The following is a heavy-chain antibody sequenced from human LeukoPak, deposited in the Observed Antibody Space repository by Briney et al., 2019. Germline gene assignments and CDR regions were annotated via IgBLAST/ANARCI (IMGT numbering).Heavy chain of an antibody. V-gene: IGHV3-7*01. J-gene: IGHJ4*02. CDR1: GFSFNSDW. D-gene: IGHD3-16*01. CDR2: IKHDESEK. Sequence: GGSLRLSCAASGFSFNSDWMDWVRQALGKGLEWVANIKHDESEKNYLDSVKGRFTISRDNAQNSLYLQMNGLRVEDTAVYYCTRRLDDWGQGTLVTVSS. CDR3: TRRLDD.